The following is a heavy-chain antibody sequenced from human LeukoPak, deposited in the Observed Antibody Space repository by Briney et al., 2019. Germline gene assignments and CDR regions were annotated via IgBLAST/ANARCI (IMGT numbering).Heavy chain of an antibody. CDR2: ISDRGDRT. Sequence: PGGSLRLSCAASGFTFNTYVMSWVRQAPGKGLEWVSAISDRGDRTWDADSVKGRVTISRDNYKNTLFLQMNSLRAEDTAIYYCAKDSYDSSGSRYDYWGQGTLVTVSS. CDR1: GFTFNTYV. J-gene: IGHJ4*02. V-gene: IGHV3-23*01. CDR3: AKDSYDSSGSRYDY. D-gene: IGHD3-22*01.